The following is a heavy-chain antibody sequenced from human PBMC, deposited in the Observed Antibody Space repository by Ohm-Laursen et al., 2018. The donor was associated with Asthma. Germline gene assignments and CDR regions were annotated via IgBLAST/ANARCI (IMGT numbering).Heavy chain of an antibody. Sequence: SLRLSCAASGFTFSSYAMSWVRQAPGKGLEWVSAISGSGGSTYYADSVKGRFTISRDNSKNTLYLQMNSLRAEDTAVYYCASPYGDYEHYYYYGMDVWGQGTTVTVSS. CDR3: ASPYGDYEHYYYYGMDV. V-gene: IGHV3-23*01. CDR1: GFTFSSYA. CDR2: ISGSGGST. J-gene: IGHJ6*02. D-gene: IGHD4-17*01.